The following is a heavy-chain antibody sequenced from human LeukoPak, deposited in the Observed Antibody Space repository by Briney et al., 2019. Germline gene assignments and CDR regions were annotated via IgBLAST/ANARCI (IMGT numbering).Heavy chain of an antibody. CDR3: ASGYYYDSSGYSYYFGY. J-gene: IGHJ4*02. CDR2: IIPIFGTA. V-gene: IGHV1-69*05. CDR1: GGTFSSYA. Sequence: SSVKVSCKASGGTFSSYAISWVRQAPGQGLEWMGRIIPIFGTANYAKKFQGRVTITTDESTSTAYMELSSLRSEDTAVYYCASGYYYDSSGYSYYFGYWGQGTMVTVSS. D-gene: IGHD3-22*01.